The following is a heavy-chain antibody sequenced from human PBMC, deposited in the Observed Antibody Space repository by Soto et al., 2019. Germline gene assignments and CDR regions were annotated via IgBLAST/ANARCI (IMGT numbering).Heavy chain of an antibody. Sequence: EVQLVESGGGLVQPGGSLRLSCRDSGFTFSGDWMHWVRQAPGKGLDWVSRIDPYDTGISYADSVKGRFTIFRDNAKSTLYMQMNSLRTEDTAVYYCTRETFGDRAYWGQGTLVPVSS. J-gene: IGHJ4*02. D-gene: IGHD4-17*01. V-gene: IGHV3-74*01. CDR1: GFTFSGDW. CDR3: TRETFGDRAY. CDR2: IDPYDTGI.